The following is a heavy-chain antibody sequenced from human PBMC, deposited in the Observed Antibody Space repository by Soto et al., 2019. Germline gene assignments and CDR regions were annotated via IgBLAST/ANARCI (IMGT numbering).Heavy chain of an antibody. Sequence: SVKVSCKASGGTFSSYAISWVRQAPGQGLEWMGGIIPIFGTANYAQKFQGRVTITADESTSTAYMELSSLRSEDTAVYYCARSDLITHDAFDIWGQGTMVTVSS. CDR1: GGTFSSYA. D-gene: IGHD3-16*01. CDR2: IIPIFGTA. V-gene: IGHV1-69*13. J-gene: IGHJ3*02. CDR3: ARSDLITHDAFDI.